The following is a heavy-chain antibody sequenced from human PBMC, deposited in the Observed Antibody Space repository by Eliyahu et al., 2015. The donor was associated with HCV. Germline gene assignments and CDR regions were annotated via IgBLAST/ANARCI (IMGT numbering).Heavy chain of an antibody. CDR2: XIPIFGTA. Sequence: QVQLVQSGAEVKKPGSSVKVSCKASGGXFSSYAISWVRQAPGQGLEWMGGXIPIFGTANYAQKFQGRVTITADESTSTAYMELSSLRSEDTAVYYCARYRKFVYWFDPWGQGTLVTVSS. D-gene: IGHD2-15*01. J-gene: IGHJ5*02. CDR1: GGXFSSYA. CDR3: ARYRKFVYWFDP. V-gene: IGHV1-69*01.